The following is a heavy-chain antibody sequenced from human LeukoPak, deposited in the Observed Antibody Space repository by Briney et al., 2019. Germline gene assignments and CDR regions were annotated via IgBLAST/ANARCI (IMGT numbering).Heavy chain of an antibody. Sequence: GGSLRLSCAASGFTFSSYSMNWVRQAPAKGLEWVSSISSSSSYIYYEDSVKGRFTISGDNAKKSMSLEMNSLRAEDTAVYYCARRAGAYSHPYDYWGQGTLVSVSS. CDR2: ISSSSSYI. D-gene: IGHD4/OR15-4a*01. CDR3: ARRAGAYSHPYDY. J-gene: IGHJ4*02. V-gene: IGHV3-21*01. CDR1: GFTFSSYS.